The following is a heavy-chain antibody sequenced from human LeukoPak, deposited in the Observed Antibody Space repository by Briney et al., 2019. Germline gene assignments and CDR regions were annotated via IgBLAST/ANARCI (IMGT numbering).Heavy chain of an antibody. CDR1: GYTFTRYY. V-gene: IGHV1-46*01. CDR3: ARGLAEVGGVIQTEIGQTNVWFDP. D-gene: IGHD3-16*02. CDR2: IDPSSGRT. Sequence: GASVKVSCKASGYTFTRYYMHWVGQAPGQGMEWMGVIDPSSGRTSNAQRVQGRGTITRDTPTSTVYMELRSLRSEDTAVYYCARGLAEVGGVIQTEIGQTNVWFDPWGQGTLVTISP. J-gene: IGHJ5*02.